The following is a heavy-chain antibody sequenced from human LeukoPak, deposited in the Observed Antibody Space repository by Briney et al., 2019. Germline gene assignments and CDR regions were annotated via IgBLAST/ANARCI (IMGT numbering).Heavy chain of an antibody. V-gene: IGHV1-3*01. J-gene: IGHJ4*02. CDR2: INAGNGNT. CDR3: ARDPAYCSSTSCYTEFDY. D-gene: IGHD2-2*02. CDR1: GYTFTSYA. Sequence: ASVKVSCKASGYTFTSYAMHWMRQAPGQRLEWMGWINAGNGNTKYSQKFQGRVTITRDTSASTAYMELSSLRSEDTAVYYCARDPAYCSSTSCYTEFDYWGQGTLVTVSS.